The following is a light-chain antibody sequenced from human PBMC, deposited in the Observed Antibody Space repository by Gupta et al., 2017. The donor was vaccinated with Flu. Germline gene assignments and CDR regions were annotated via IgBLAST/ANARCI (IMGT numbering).Light chain of an antibody. J-gene: IGLJ3*02. CDR2: RNN. V-gene: IGLV10-54*04. CDR3: SAWGSALRTWV. Sequence: TATLTCTGRSSNVGDLGAAWLQQHQGHRPKRRSDRNNNRPSGGSERFAASRAGDTESLSISGLQPEDEADYDGSAWGSALRTWVFGGGTKLTVL. CDR1: SSNVGDLG.